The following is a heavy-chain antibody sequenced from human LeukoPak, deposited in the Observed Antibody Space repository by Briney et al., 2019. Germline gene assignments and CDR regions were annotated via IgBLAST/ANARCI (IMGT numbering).Heavy chain of an antibody. J-gene: IGHJ4*02. V-gene: IGHV3-74*01. CDR3: AREGSLEYYFDY. Sequence: GGSLRLSCAASGFFFNTYWMHWVRQAPGKGLVWVSRINSDGSKTSHADSVKGRFTISRDNAKNTLYLQMKGLRAEDTAVYYCAREGSLEYYFDYWGRGTLVTVSS. CDR2: INSDGSKT. D-gene: IGHD3-10*01. CDR1: GFFFNTYW.